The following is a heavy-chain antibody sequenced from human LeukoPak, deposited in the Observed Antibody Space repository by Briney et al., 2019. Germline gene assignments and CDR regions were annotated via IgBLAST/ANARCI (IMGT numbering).Heavy chain of an antibody. CDR1: GFTFSTYA. CDR2: IKQDGSEK. J-gene: IGHJ2*01. D-gene: IGHD3-22*01. CDR3: ARLDSRATSIYFDL. V-gene: IGHV3-7*01. Sequence: GGSLRLSCEASGFTFSTYAMSWVRQAPGKGLEWVANIKQDGSEKYYVDSVKGRFTISRDNAKKSLYLQMNSLRAEDTAVYYCARLDSRATSIYFDLWGRGTLVTVSS.